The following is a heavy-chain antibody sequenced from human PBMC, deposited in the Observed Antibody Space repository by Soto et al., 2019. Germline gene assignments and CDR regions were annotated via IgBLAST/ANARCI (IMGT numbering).Heavy chain of an antibody. Sequence: ASVKVSCKASGYTFTSYDINWVRQATGQRLERKGRMNPNSGNTGYAQKFQGRVTMTRNTSISTAYMELSSLRSEDTAVYYFARVPITIFGVVIPDYYYMDVWGKGTTVTVSS. D-gene: IGHD3-3*01. V-gene: IGHV1-8*01. CDR2: MNPNSGNT. J-gene: IGHJ6*03. CDR3: ARVPITIFGVVIPDYYYMDV. CDR1: GYTFTSYD.